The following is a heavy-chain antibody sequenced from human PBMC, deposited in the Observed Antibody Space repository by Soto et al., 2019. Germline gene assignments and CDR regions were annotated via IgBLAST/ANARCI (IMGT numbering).Heavy chain of an antibody. D-gene: IGHD2-8*01. CDR3: ARDCTSGDCPPHTSDS. Sequence: EVQLVESGGGLVQPGGSLRLSCAASGFSLSDYWMSWVRQTPGKGLEWVANINQDESEKYFMDSVRGRFAISRDNAKNSLYLQMNRLRAEDTAVYYCARDCTSGDCPPHTSDSWGQGTLVTVSS. CDR1: GFSLSDYW. CDR2: INQDESEK. J-gene: IGHJ4*02. V-gene: IGHV3-7*01.